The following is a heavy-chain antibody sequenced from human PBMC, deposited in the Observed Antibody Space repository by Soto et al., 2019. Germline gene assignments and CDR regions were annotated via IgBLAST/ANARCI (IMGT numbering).Heavy chain of an antibody. D-gene: IGHD1-26*01. CDR3: ARRSGGSYYYYGMDV. CDR1: GYSFTSYW. Sequence: PGESLKISCKGSGYSFTSYWIGWVRQMPGKGLEWMGIIYTGDSDTRYSPSFQGQVTISADKSISTAYLQWSSLKASDTAMYYCARRSGGSYYYYGMDVWGQGTTVTVSS. J-gene: IGHJ6*02. V-gene: IGHV5-51*01. CDR2: IYTGDSDT.